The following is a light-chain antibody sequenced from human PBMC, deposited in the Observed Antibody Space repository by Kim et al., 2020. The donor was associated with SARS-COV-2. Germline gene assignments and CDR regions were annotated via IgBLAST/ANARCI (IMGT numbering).Light chain of an antibody. Sequence: GQSFTISCNGSSSDIGRFNGVSWYQQHPGTAPKLKIYGVTERPSGVSNRFSGSKSGNTASLTISGLQPEDEAEYYCCSYGGNNNWLFGGGTKVTVL. CDR1: SSDIGRFNG. CDR2: GVT. J-gene: IGLJ3*02. V-gene: IGLV2-23*02. CDR3: CSYGGNNNWL.